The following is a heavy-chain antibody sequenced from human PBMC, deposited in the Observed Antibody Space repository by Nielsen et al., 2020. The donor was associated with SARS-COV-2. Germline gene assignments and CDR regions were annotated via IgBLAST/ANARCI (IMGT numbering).Heavy chain of an antibody. D-gene: IGHD7-27*01. V-gene: IGHV3-66*01. J-gene: IGHJ6*02. CDR1: GFTISSSF. CDR2: IYTDGST. Sequence: GGSLRLSCGASGFTISSSFMSWVRQAAGKGLDWVSVIYTDGSTSHADSVKGRFTISRDNSKNTLYLQMNGLRAEDTAVYYCARDNWGRMDVWGQGTTVTVSS. CDR3: ARDNWGRMDV.